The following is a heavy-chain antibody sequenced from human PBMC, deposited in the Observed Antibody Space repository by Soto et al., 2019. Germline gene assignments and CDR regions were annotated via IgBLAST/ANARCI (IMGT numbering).Heavy chain of an antibody. J-gene: IGHJ6*02. V-gene: IGHV4-59*08. D-gene: IGHD4-17*01. Sequence: QVQLQQSGPRLVKLSETLSLTCTVSSGPDRSHNWGWIRQPPGRGLEWIGYVYYTGDTAYNPSLRSRVSISADTSTNDISLTLSSVTAADTAVYYCVRQGIDYLHGLVDVLGQGTTVSVSS. CDR2: VYYTGDT. CDR3: VRQGIDYLHGLVDV. CDR1: SGPDRSHN.